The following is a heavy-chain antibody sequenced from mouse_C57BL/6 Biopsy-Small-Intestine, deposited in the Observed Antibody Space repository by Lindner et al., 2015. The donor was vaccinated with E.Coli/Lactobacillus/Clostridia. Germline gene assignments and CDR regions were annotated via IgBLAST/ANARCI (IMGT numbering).Heavy chain of an antibody. CDR3: ARGSNLGNMDY. Sequence: VQLQESGAELVKPGASVKMSCKASGYTFTTYPIEWVKQIHGKSLEWIGDFHPFNDDTKYNEKFKGKATLTVEKSSSTVYLELSRLTSDDSAVYYCARGSNLGNMDYWGQGTSVTVSS. V-gene: IGHV1-47*01. D-gene: IGHD2-5*01. J-gene: IGHJ4*01. CDR2: FHPFNDDT. CDR1: GYTFTTYP.